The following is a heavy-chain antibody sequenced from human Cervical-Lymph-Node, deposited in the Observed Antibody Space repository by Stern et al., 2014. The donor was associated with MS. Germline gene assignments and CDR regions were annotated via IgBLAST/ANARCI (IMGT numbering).Heavy chain of an antibody. J-gene: IGHJ5*02. V-gene: IGHV1-69*09. CDR3: ARGVVSNRAAASLHNLFDP. D-gene: IGHD2-2*01. CDR1: GGTFISSYA. CDR2: IIPILGLA. Sequence: VQLVESGAEVKKPGSSMNVSCKTSGGTFISSYAITLMRQAPGQGLEGMGRIIPILGLANFAPQLQGRVLFTANKSTSTTYMELSSLRSEDTAVYYCARGVVSNRAAASLHNLFDPWGQGTLVTVSS.